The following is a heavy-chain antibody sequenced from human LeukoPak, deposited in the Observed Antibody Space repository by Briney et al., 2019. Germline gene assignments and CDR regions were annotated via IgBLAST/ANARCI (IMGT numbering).Heavy chain of an antibody. CDR1: GFSFNNYA. V-gene: IGHV3-23*01. CDR3: AKDHRGDFDY. Sequence: GGSLRLPCAASGFSFNNYAMTWVRQAPGKGLEWVSAISDDSNYIYYADAVKGRFTTSRDNSKNTLYLQMNSLRAEDTAVYYCAKDHRGDFDYWGQGTLVTVSS. CDR2: ISDDSNYI. J-gene: IGHJ4*02. D-gene: IGHD3-10*01.